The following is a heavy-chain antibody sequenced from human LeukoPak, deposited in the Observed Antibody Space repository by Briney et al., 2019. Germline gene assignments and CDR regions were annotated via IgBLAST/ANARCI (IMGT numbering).Heavy chain of an antibody. J-gene: IGHJ4*02. CDR1: GYTFTSHY. V-gene: IGHV1-46*01. Sequence: ASVKVSCKASGYTFTSHYMHWVRQAPGQGLEWMGIINPSGGSTSYAQKFQGRVTMTRDTSTSTVYMELSSLRSEDSAVYYCARNSGYCSGGSCYEYNDYWGQGTLVTVSS. CDR3: ARNSGYCSGGSCYEYNDY. CDR2: INPSGGST. D-gene: IGHD2-15*01.